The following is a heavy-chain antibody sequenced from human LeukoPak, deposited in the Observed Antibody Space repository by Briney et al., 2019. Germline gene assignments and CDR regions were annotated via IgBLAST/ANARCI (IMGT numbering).Heavy chain of an antibody. D-gene: IGHD5-24*01. CDR1: GGSINNGGYY. CDR3: ARNRDGYNSFDY. CDR2: THYSGSS. Sequence: SQTLSLTCTVSGGSINNGGYYWSWIRQHPGKGLEWIGYTHYSGSSYYNPSLRSRVTISVDTSKNHFSLKLSSVTAADTAVYYCARNRDGYNSFDYWGQGTLVTVSS. V-gene: IGHV4-31*03. J-gene: IGHJ4*02.